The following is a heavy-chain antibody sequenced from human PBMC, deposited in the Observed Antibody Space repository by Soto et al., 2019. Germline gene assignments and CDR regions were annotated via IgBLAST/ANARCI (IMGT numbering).Heavy chain of an antibody. CDR2: IYPNDADT. J-gene: IGHJ6*03. V-gene: IGHV5-51*01. CDR3: GRVPAVETPGIVFLGGDV. CDR1: GYSFTYYW. Sequence: PGESLKISCKGSGYSFTYYWIAWVRQRPGKDLEWMGIIYPNDADTRYNPSFQGQVTISADKSISTAYLQWTSLRTSDTAMYYCGRVPAVETPGIVFLGGDVGGKGTRVTVP. D-gene: IGHD3-3*01.